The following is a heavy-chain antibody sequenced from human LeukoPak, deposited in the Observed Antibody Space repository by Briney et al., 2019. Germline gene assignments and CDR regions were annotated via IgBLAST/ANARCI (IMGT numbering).Heavy chain of an antibody. CDR3: ARVFTLYDSSGLYYFDY. D-gene: IGHD3-22*01. J-gene: IGHJ4*02. CDR2: IYYSGST. Sequence: PSETLSLTCAVYGGSFSGYYWSWIRQHPGKGLEWIGYIYYSGSTYYNPSLKSRVTISVDTSKNQFSLKLSSVTAADTAVYYCARVFTLYDSSGLYYFDYWGQGTLVTVSS. CDR1: GGSFSGYY. V-gene: IGHV4-31*11.